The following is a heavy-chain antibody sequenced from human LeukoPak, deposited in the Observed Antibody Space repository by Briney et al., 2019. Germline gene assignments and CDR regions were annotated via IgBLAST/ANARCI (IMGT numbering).Heavy chain of an antibody. CDR1: GFTVSSIY. J-gene: IGHJ4*02. CDR3: ASGGYGDYVLNY. CDR2: IYSAGNT. V-gene: IGHV3-53*01. D-gene: IGHD4-17*01. Sequence: GGSLRLSCAASGFTVSSIYMSWVRQAPGEGLEWVSVIYSAGNTYYADSVKGRFTFSRDYSKNMLYLQMNSLRADDTAVYYCASGGYGDYVLNYWGQGTLVTVSS.